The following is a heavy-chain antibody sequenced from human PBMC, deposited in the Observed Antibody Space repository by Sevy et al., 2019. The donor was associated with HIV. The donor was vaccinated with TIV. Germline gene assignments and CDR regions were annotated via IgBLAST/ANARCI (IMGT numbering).Heavy chain of an antibody. V-gene: IGHV3-30*18. CDR3: AKDWRWQQPIYGMNV. CDR1: GFSFSNYG. Sequence: GGSLRLSCAASGFSFSNYGMHWVRQAPGKGLDWVAFISHDGSNKYYVDSVKGRFTISRVNSKNTVDLQMNSLSAEDAAIYYCAKDWRWQQPIYGMNVWGQGTRVTVSS. D-gene: IGHD3-3*01. CDR2: ISHDGSNK. J-gene: IGHJ6*02.